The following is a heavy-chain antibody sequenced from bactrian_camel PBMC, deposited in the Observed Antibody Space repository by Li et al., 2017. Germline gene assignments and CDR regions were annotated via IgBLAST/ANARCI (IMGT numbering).Heavy chain of an antibody. CDR2: IDSDGRT. D-gene: IGHD2*01. CDR1: GYTDSPRY. V-gene: IGHV3S53*01. CDR3: KGGISSGDSAY. J-gene: IGHJ6*01. Sequence: HVQLVESGGGSVQAGGSLRLSCSASGYTDSPRYWGWFRQAPGKEREGVAIIDSDGRTSYADSVKGRFTISRDNAKNTLYLQLISLKTEDTAMYYCKGGISSGDSAYWGQGTQVTVS.